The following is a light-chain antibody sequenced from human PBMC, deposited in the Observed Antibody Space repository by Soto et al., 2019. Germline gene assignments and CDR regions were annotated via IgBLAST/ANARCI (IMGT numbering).Light chain of an antibody. CDR2: HAS. J-gene: IGKJ1*01. CDR3: QQYGSSPRT. V-gene: IGKV3-11*01. CDR1: HSVTTY. Sequence: IVLTQSPATLSLSPGDRATLSCRASHSVTTYLGWYQQKPGQAPRLLIYHASQRATGIPARFSGSGSGTDFTLTISSLEPEDSAVYYCQQYGSSPRTFGQGTKVEIK.